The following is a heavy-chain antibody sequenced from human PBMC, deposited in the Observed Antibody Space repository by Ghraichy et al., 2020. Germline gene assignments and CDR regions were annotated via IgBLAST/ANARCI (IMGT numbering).Heavy chain of an antibody. J-gene: IGHJ6*02. D-gene: IGHD2-15*01. CDR2: IYDSGSP. Sequence: SETLSLTCTVSGGSISGYYWTWVRQPPWKGLEWFGYIYDSGSPNYNPSLKSRATISVDTSKNQCSLKLSSVTAADTAVYYCARGLGYCSGGSCSPYYGMDVWGQGTTVTVPS. CDR3: ARGLGYCSGGSCSPYYGMDV. CDR1: GGSISGYY. V-gene: IGHV4-59*01.